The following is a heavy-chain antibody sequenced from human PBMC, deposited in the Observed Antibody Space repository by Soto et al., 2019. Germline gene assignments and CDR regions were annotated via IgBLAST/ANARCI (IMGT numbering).Heavy chain of an antibody. CDR3: ARPRIQLWAPDGFHI. Sequence: GGSLRLSCAASGFTFSSYWMSWVRQAPGKGLEWVANIKQDGSEKTYVDSVKGRFTISRDNAEKSLSLQMSSLRAEDTAVYYCARPRIQLWAPDGFHIWGQGTMVTVSS. CDR1: GFTFSSYW. CDR2: IKQDGSEK. D-gene: IGHD5-18*01. J-gene: IGHJ3*02. V-gene: IGHV3-7*01.